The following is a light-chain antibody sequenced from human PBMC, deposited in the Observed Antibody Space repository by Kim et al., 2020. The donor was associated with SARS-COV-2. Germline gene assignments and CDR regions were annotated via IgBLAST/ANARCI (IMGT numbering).Light chain of an antibody. Sequence: SYELTQPPSVSVSPGQTASITCSGDKLGDKYACWYQQKPGQSPVLVIYQDSKWPSGIPERFSGSNSGNTATLTISGTQAMDEADYYCQAWDSSTYVLGSGTKVTVL. J-gene: IGLJ1*01. CDR3: QAWDSSTYV. CDR2: QDS. V-gene: IGLV3-1*01. CDR1: KLGDKY.